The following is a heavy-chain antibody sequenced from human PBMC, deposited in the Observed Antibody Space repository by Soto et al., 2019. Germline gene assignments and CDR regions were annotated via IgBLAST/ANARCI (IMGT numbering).Heavy chain of an antibody. Sequence: QVQLVESGGGVVQPGRSLRLSCAASGFTFSSYGMHWVRQAPGKGLEWVAVIWYDGSDKFYADSVKGRFTISRDNSKNTLYLQMNSLRAEDTAVYYCARGDDYSNPFHFDYWGQGTPVTVSS. V-gene: IGHV3-33*01. CDR2: IWYDGSDK. D-gene: IGHD4-4*01. CDR1: GFTFSSYG. CDR3: ARGDDYSNPFHFDY. J-gene: IGHJ4*02.